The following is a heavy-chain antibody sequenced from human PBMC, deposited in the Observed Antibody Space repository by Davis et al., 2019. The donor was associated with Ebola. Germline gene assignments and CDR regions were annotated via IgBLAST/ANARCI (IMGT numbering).Heavy chain of an antibody. D-gene: IGHD1-26*01. Sequence: GGSLRLSCAASGFTFSSYGMHWVRQAPGKGPEWVAVIWYDGSNKYYADSVKGRFTISRDNSKNTLYLQMNSLRAEDTAVYYCAREGSGSYEDYWGQGTLVTVSS. V-gene: IGHV3-33*01. J-gene: IGHJ4*02. CDR2: IWYDGSNK. CDR3: AREGSGSYEDY. CDR1: GFTFSSYG.